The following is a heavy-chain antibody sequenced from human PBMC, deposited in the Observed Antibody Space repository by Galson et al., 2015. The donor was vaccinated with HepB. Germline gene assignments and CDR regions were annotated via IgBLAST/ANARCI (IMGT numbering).Heavy chain of an antibody. V-gene: IGHV3-23*01. CDR2: ISGSGGNT. J-gene: IGHJ4*02. CDR1: GLTFRFSSYS. D-gene: IGHD4-17*01. CDR3: AITVTTGFDY. Sequence: SLRLSCAVSGLTFRFSSYSMSWVRQAPGKGLEWVSAISGSGGNTFYADSVEGRFTISRDNSNNTLYLQMCSLGVEDTAVYYCAITVTTGFDYWGQGVLVTVSS.